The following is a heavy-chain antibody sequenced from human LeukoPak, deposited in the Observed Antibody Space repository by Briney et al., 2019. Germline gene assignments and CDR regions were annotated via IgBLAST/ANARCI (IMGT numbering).Heavy chain of an antibody. D-gene: IGHD2-15*01. J-gene: IGHJ4*02. V-gene: IGHV4-34*01. CDR1: GGSFSDYY. CDR2: INHRGRT. Sequence: PSETLSLTCAVYGGSFSDYYWTWIRQSPGEGLEWIGQINHRGRTNYNPSLKSRVTISVDTSKNQFSLRLVSVNAADTAMYFCARDQAAAASYYFDYWGQGTLVTVSS. CDR3: ARDQAAAASYYFDY.